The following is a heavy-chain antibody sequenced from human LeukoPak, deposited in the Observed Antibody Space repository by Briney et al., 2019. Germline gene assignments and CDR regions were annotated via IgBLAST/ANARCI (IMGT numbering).Heavy chain of an antibody. CDR3: AGESYYDSSGYYDYYYGMDV. J-gene: IGHJ6*02. V-gene: IGHV4-34*01. CDR1: GVSFSGYY. D-gene: IGHD3-22*01. CDR2: INHSGST. Sequence: SETLSLTCAVYGVSFSGYYWSWIRQPPGKGLEWIGEINHSGSTNYNPSLKSRVTISVDTSKNQFSLKLSSVTAADTAVYYCAGESYYDSSGYYDYYYGMDVWGQGTTVTVSS.